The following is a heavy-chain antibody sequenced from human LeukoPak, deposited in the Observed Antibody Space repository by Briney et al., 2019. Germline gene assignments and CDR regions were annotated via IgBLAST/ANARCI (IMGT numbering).Heavy chain of an antibody. CDR2: ISGSGGRT. Sequence: PGGSLRLSCAASGFTFSSYAMSWVRQAPGKGLEWVSGISGSGGRTYYADSVKGRFTISRDNSKNTLYLQMNSLRAEDTAVYYCAKEGGSYFIYNWFDPWGQGTLVTVSS. CDR3: AKEGGSYFIYNWFDP. CDR1: GFTFSSYA. D-gene: IGHD1-26*01. J-gene: IGHJ5*02. V-gene: IGHV3-23*01.